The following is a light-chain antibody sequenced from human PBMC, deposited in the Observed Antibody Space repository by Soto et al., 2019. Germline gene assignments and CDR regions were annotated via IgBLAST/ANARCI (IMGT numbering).Light chain of an antibody. Sequence: QSVLTQPPSVSGAPGRRVTISCTGSSSNIGAGYDVHWYQQLPGTSPKLLIYTNNKRPSGVPDRFSGSKSGTSASLAITGPQADDEADYYCQSYDSSLRRVFGTGTKVTVL. CDR2: TNN. CDR3: QSYDSSLRRV. CDR1: SSNIGAGYD. J-gene: IGLJ1*01. V-gene: IGLV1-40*01.